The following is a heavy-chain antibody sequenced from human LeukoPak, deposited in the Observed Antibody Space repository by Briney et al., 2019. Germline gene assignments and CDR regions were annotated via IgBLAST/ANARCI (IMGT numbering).Heavy chain of an antibody. J-gene: IGHJ4*02. CDR3: ARDLAYCGGDCPTDY. V-gene: IGHV3-23*01. D-gene: IGHD2-21*02. Sequence: GGSLRLSCAASGFTFSSYAMNWVRQAPGKGLEWASAISASGYSTYYADSVKGRFTISRDNSKNTLYLQMNSLRAEDTAIYYCARDLAYCGGDCPTDYWGRGTLVTVSS. CDR1: GFTFSSYA. CDR2: ISASGYST.